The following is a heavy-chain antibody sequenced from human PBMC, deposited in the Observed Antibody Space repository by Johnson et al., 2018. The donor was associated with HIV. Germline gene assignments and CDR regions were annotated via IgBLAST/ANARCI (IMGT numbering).Heavy chain of an antibody. CDR1: GFTFSSYA. V-gene: IGHV3-33*06. J-gene: IGHJ3*02. CDR3: AKVAVATAAGGVALDI. Sequence: QVQLVESGGGVVQSGRSLRLSCAASGFTFSSYALHWVRQAPGKGLEWVAVIWYDGSNKYYADSVKGRFTISRDNSKNTVYLQINSLRAEDTALYYCAKVAVATAAGGVALDIWGPGTMVTVSS. D-gene: IGHD2-2*01. CDR2: IWYDGSNK.